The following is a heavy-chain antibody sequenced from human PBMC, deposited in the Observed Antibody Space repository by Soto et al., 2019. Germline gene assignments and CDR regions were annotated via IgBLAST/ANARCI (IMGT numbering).Heavy chain of an antibody. CDR1: GGSISSGDYY. J-gene: IGHJ4*02. V-gene: IGHV4-30-4*01. CDR2: IYYSGST. Sequence: QVQLQESGPGLVKPSQTLSLTCTVSGGSISSGDYYWSWIRQPPGKGLEWIGYIYYSGSTYYNPSLKSQFTISVDTSKDQFSLKLTSVTAADTAVYYCAGGYSGSPYFTHWGQGTLVTVSS. CDR3: AGGYSGSPYFTH. D-gene: IGHD5-12*01.